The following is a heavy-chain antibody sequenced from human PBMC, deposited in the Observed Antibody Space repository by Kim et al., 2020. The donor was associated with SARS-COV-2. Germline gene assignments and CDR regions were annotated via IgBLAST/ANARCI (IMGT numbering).Heavy chain of an antibody. D-gene: IGHD3-16*01. CDR1: GDSITSRTYY. J-gene: IGHJ5*02. CDR2: VSSGGGS. Sequence: SETLSLTCTVSGDSITSRTYYYWAWIRQPPGKGLEWIGSVSSGGGSNYNPSLKSRVTISVDTSKNQFSLKVNSMTAADTAVYFCARQGSPPFGVSPNDWFDPWGQGTLVTVSS. CDR3: ARQGSPPFGVSPNDWFDP. V-gene: IGHV4-39*01.